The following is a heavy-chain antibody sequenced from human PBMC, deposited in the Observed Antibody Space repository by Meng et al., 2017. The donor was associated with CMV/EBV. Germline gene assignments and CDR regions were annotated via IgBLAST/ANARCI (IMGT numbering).Heavy chain of an antibody. V-gene: IGHV4-34*01. CDR1: SFSGYC. CDR2: INHSGST. Sequence: SFSGYCWSWIRQPPGKGLEWIGEINHSGSTNYNPSLKSRVTISVDTSKNQFSLKLSSVTAADTAVYYCARSSPLRFLEFLPPFRPNWGQGTLVTVSS. D-gene: IGHD3-3*01. J-gene: IGHJ4*02. CDR3: ARSSPLRFLEFLPPFRPN.